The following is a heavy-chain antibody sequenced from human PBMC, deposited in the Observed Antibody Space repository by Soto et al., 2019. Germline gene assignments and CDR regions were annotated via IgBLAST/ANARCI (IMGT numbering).Heavy chain of an antibody. CDR1: GYSFTSYW. CDR2: IYPGDSDT. J-gene: IGHJ3*02. D-gene: IGHD3-10*01. Sequence: GGSLRLSCKGSGYSFTSYWIGWVRQMPGKGLEWMGIIYPGDSDTRYSPSFQGPVTISADKSISTAYLQWSSLKASDTAMYYCATPYDGSGSYAFDIWGQGTMVTVSS. V-gene: IGHV5-51*01. CDR3: ATPYDGSGSYAFDI.